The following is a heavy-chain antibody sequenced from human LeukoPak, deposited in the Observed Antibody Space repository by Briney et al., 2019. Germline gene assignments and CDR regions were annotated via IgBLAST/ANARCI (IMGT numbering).Heavy chain of an antibody. J-gene: IGHJ4*02. CDR2: ISYDGNNK. V-gene: IGHV3-30*04. D-gene: IGHD3-3*01. Sequence: PGGSLRLSCEASGFTFSSSALHWVRQPPGKGLEWLAVISYDGNNKNFADSVKGRFTVSRDNSKHTLYLHMNSLRSDDSAMYYCATGGKFDFWSGYHIDNWGQGTLVTVSS. CDR3: ATGGKFDFWSGYHIDN. CDR1: GFTFSSSA.